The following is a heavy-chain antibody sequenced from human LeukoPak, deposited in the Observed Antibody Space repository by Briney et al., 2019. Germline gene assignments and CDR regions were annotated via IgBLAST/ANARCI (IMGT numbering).Heavy chain of an antibody. J-gene: IGHJ4*02. V-gene: IGHV3-30-3*01. CDR2: TSSDLNVK. D-gene: IGHD3-10*01. CDR3: AREVYYGSGSPPSLYFAY. CDR1: GFTFRNYV. Sequence: GGSLRLSCAASGFTFRNYVIHWVRQAPGKGLEWVAVTSSDLNVKLYADSVKGRFTISRDNSRSTLYLQMNSLRPEDTAIYYCAREVYYGSGSPPSLYFAYWGQETLVTVSS.